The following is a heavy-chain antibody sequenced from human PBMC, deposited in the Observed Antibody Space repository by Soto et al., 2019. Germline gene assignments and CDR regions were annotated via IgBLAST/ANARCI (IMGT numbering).Heavy chain of an antibody. V-gene: IGHV3-23*01. CDR3: APVPAASSYYNTDV. CDR1: GFAFSTYA. J-gene: IGHJ6*02. CDR2: IVDSGGRA. D-gene: IGHD2-2*01. Sequence: GGSLRLSCAASGFAFSTYAMNWVRQAPGKGLEWVSGIVDSGGRAFYADSVQGRFTISRDNSKNTLYLEMNNLRAEDTAIYYCAPVPAASSYYNTDVWGQGTTVTVSS.